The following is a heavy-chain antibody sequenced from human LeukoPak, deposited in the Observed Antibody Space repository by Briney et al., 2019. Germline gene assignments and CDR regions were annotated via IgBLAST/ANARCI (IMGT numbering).Heavy chain of an antibody. V-gene: IGHV1-3*01. CDR1: GYTFTSYA. CDR3: ARSGITVTTMDNWWFGDWFDP. J-gene: IGHJ5*02. Sequence: ASVKVSCKASGYTFTSYAMHWVRQAPGQRLEWMGWINAGNGNTKYSQKFQGGITISRDTSASTAYMELSSLRSEDTAVYYCARSGITVTTMDNWWFGDWFDPWGQGTLVTVSS. CDR2: INAGNGNT. D-gene: IGHD4-17*01.